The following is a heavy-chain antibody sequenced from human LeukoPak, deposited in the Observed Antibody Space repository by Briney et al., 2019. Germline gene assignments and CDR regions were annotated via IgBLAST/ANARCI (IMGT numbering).Heavy chain of an antibody. V-gene: IGHV4-31*03. Sequence: SETLSLTCTVSGGSISSGGYYWSWIRQHPGKGLEWIGYIYYSGSTYYNPSLKSRVTISVDTSKNQFSLKLSSVTAADTAVYYCARDRRRNDYVWGSYRYFDYWGQGTLVTVS. CDR3: ARDRRRNDYVWGSYRYFDY. CDR2: IYYSGST. D-gene: IGHD3-16*02. J-gene: IGHJ4*02. CDR1: GGSISSGGYY.